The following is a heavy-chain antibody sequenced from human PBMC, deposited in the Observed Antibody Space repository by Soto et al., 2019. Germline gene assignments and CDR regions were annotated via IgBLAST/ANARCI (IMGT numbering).Heavy chain of an antibody. Sequence: SETLSLTCVVSGGSLSDYFWSWIRQPPGMALEWIGEINHLGSINYNPSLKSRVTISVDTSKNQFSLKLSSVTAADTAVYYCARLLLGYCSGGSCPDLNHKDDAFDIWGQGTMVTVSS. D-gene: IGHD2-15*01. CDR2: INHLGSI. CDR3: ARLLLGYCSGGSCPDLNHKDDAFDI. CDR1: GGSLSDYF. J-gene: IGHJ3*02. V-gene: IGHV4-34*01.